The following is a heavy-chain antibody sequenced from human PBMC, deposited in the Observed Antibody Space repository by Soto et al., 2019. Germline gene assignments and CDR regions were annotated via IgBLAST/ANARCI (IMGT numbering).Heavy chain of an antibody. CDR2: MNPNSGNT. CDR1: GYTFTSYD. Sequence: ASVKVSCKASGYTFTSYDINWVRQATGQGLEWMGWMNPNSGNTGYAQKVQGRVTMTTNTSTSTAYMELRSLRSNDTAIYYCAMVDVYVTPSPQDVWGQGTTVTVSS. V-gene: IGHV1-8*01. D-gene: IGHD3-16*01. CDR3: AMVDVYVTPSPQDV. J-gene: IGHJ6*02.